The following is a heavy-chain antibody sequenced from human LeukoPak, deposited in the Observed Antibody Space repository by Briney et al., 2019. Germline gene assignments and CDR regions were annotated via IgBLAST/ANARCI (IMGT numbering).Heavy chain of an antibody. CDR2: IYYSGST. Sequence: SETLSLTCTVSGGSISSGGYYWSWIRQHPGKGLERIGYIYYSGSTYYNPSLKSRVTISVDTSKNQFSLKLSSVTAADTAVYYCASNPDSSGYYYVNYWGQGTLVTVSS. J-gene: IGHJ4*02. D-gene: IGHD3-22*01. CDR3: ASNPDSSGYYYVNY. CDR1: GGSISSGGYY. V-gene: IGHV4-31*03.